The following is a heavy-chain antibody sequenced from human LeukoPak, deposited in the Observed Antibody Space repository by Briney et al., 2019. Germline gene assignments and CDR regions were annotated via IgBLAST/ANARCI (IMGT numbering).Heavy chain of an antibody. CDR2: IRKKPNSYTT. J-gene: IGHJ3*01. D-gene: IGHD1-20*01. V-gene: IGHV3-72*01. Sequence: GGSLRLSCAASGFTFSDHFMDWVRQAPGKGLEWVGRIRKKPNSYTTEYAASVKGRFTISRDDSKNSLYLQMNSLEAEDTGVYYCAKVSAITGATDALDFWGQGAMVTVSS. CDR1: GFTFSDHF. CDR3: AKVSAITGATDALDF.